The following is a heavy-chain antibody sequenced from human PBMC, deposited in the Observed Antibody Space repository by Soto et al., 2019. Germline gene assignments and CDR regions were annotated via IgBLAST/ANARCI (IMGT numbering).Heavy chain of an antibody. V-gene: IGHV1-18*01. Sequence: QVQLVQSGAEVKKPGASVKVSCRASGYTFTSYVISWVRQAPGQGLEWMGWISAYNGNTNFAQKLKGRVTMTTDTSTSIAYMELRSLRSDDTAVYYCARVVATVAGPYGMDVWGQGTTVTVSS. J-gene: IGHJ6*02. CDR2: ISAYNGNT. D-gene: IGHD6-19*01. CDR3: ARVVATVAGPYGMDV. CDR1: GYTFTSYV.